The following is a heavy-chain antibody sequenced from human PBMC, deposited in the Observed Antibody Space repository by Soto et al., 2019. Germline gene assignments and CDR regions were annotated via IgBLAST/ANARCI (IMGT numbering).Heavy chain of an antibody. V-gene: IGHV5-51*01. Sequence: GESLKISCKGSGYSFTSYWIGWVRQMPGKGLEWLGIIYPGDSRTRYSPSFQGQVTISADKSISTAYLQWNSLKASDTAIYYCARQGYCSTTACSTVDYWGQGTLVTVSS. D-gene: IGHD2-2*02. CDR3: ARQGYCSTTACSTVDY. CDR1: GYSFTSYW. CDR2: IYPGDSRT. J-gene: IGHJ4*02.